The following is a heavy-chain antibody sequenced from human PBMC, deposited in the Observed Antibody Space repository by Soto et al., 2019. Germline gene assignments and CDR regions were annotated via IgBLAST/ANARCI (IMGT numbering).Heavy chain of an antibody. J-gene: IGHJ4*02. D-gene: IGHD4-17*01. CDR1: GFTFSSFG. V-gene: IGHV3-30*03. Sequence: QVQLVESGGGVVQPGRSLRLSCAASGFTFSSFGMHWVRQAPGKGLEWVAVVSYEGSHKYYADSVKGRFTISRDNSENTLYLQMNSLRVEDTAVYYCARDEDKTTVTTCHLDDWGPGTLVTVSS. CDR2: VSYEGSHK. CDR3: ARDEDKTTVTTCHLDD.